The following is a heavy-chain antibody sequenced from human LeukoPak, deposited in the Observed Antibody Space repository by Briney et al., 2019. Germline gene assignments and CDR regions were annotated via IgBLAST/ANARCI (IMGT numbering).Heavy chain of an antibody. J-gene: IGHJ3*02. Sequence: PGGSLRLSCAASEFTFSSYWMNWVRQAPGKGLEWVANIKPDGSEKYYVDSVKGRFTISRDNAKNSLYLQMNNLRAEDTAVYYCAKRGMGDREAFDIWGQGTMVTVSS. CDR1: EFTFSSYW. CDR3: AKRGMGDREAFDI. CDR2: IKPDGSEK. V-gene: IGHV3-7*01. D-gene: IGHD2-21*02.